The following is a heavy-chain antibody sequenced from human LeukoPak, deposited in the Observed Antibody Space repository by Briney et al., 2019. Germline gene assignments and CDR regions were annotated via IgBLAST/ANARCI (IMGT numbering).Heavy chain of an antibody. CDR1: GFTFDDYA. D-gene: IGHD6-19*01. V-gene: IGHV3-9*01. J-gene: IGHJ4*02. CDR3: AKGSGWYVDYFDY. Sequence: GGSLRLPCAASGFTFDDYAMHWVRQAPGKGLEWVSGIIWNTGSVGYADSVKGRFTISRDNAKNSLYLQMNSLRVEDTAFYYCAKGSGWYVDYFDYWGQGTLVTVSS. CDR2: IIWNTGSV.